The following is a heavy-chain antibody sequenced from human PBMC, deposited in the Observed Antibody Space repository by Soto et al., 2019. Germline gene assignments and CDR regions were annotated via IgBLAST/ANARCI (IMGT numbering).Heavy chain of an antibody. D-gene: IGHD2-15*01. V-gene: IGHV3-66*01. CDR1: GFTVSSKY. J-gene: IGHJ6*04. Sequence: GGSLRLSCAASGFTVSSKYMSWVRQAPGKGLEWVSLIQSGGPTYYADSVKGRFTISRDTSENTVHLQMDSLSAEDTAVYYSARDDLFCDVGRCYGVPLNVWAKGTTVTVSS. CDR3: ARDDLFCDVGRCYGVPLNV. CDR2: IQSGGPT.